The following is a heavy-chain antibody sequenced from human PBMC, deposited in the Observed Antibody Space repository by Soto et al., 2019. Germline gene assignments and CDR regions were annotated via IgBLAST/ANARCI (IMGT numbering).Heavy chain of an antibody. V-gene: IGHV3-48*01. J-gene: IGHJ4*02. D-gene: IGHD2-15*01. CDR1: GFTFSSYS. Sequence: EVQLVESGGGLVQPGGSLRLSCAASGFTFSSYSMNWVRQAPGKGLEWVSYISSGSNTIYYADSVKGRFTISRDNAKNSLYLQMNSLRAEDTAVYYCASLYCSGGSCYGDDYWGQGTLVTVSS. CDR3: ASLYCSGGSCYGDDY. CDR2: ISSGSNTI.